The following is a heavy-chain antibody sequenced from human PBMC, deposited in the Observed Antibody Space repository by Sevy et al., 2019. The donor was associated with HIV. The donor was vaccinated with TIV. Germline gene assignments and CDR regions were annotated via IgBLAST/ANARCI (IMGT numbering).Heavy chain of an antibody. CDR3: ARDHVKDGDLGDYYYYAIDV. CDR1: GFTISDYY. D-gene: IGHD4-17*01. V-gene: IGHV3-11*01. CDR2: ISGSGDTI. J-gene: IGHJ6*02. Sequence: GGSLRLSCAASGFTISDYYMSWIRQAPGKGLEWLSYISGSGDTIYYADSVKGRFTISRDNAKNSLYLQMNSLRAEDTAVYYCARDHVKDGDLGDYYYYAIDVWGQGTSVTVSS.